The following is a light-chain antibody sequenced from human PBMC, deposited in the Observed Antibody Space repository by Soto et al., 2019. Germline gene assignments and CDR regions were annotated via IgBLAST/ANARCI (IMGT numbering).Light chain of an antibody. CDR1: QSISSY. Sequence: DIQMTQSPSPLSASVGDRVTITFRASQSISSYLNWYQQKPGKAPKLLIYAASSLQSGVPSRFSGSGSGTDFTLTISSLQPEDFATYYCQQSYSTPEITFGQGTRLEI. J-gene: IGKJ5*01. CDR3: QQSYSTPEIT. CDR2: AAS. V-gene: IGKV1-39*01.